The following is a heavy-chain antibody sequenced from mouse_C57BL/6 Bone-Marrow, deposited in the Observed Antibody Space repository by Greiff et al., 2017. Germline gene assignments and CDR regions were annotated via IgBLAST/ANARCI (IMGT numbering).Heavy chain of an antibody. Sequence: VQLKESGAELVKPGASVKLSCTASGFNIKDYYMHWVKQRTEQGLEWIGRIDPEDGETKYAPKFQGKATITADTSSNTSYLQLSSLTSEDTAFYYCAPDSNLYYYAMDYWGQGTSVTVSS. CDR2: IDPEDGET. J-gene: IGHJ4*01. D-gene: IGHD2-5*01. CDR3: APDSNLYYYAMDY. V-gene: IGHV14-2*01. CDR1: GFNIKDYY.